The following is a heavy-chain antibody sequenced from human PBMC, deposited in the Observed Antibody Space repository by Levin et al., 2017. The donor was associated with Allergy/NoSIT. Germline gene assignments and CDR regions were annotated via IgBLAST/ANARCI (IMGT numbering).Heavy chain of an antibody. Sequence: SGPTLVKPTETLTLTCTVSGFSLSNARMGVSWIRQPPGKALEWLAHIFSNDEKSYSTSLKSRLTISKDTSKSQVVLTMTNMDPVDTATYYCARIIVGATVWDRPYYFDYWGQGTLVTVSS. CDR3: ARIIVGATVWDRPYYFDY. CDR2: IFSNDEK. D-gene: IGHD1-26*01. J-gene: IGHJ4*02. V-gene: IGHV2-26*01. CDR1: GFSLSNARMG.